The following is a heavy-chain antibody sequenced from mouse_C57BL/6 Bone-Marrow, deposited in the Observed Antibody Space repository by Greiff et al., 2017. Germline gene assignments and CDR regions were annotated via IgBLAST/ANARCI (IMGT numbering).Heavy chain of an antibody. CDR2: IYPGGGDT. J-gene: IGHJ2*01. CDR3: ARGEHKRRGVYFDY. CDR1: GYAFSSSW. V-gene: IGHV1-82*01. Sequence: QVQLKQSGPELVKPGASVKISCKASGYAFSSSWMNWVKQRPGKGLEWIGWIYPGGGDTNYNGKFKGKATLTADKSSSTAYMQLSSLTSEDSAVYFCARGEHKRRGVYFDYWGQGTTLTVSS.